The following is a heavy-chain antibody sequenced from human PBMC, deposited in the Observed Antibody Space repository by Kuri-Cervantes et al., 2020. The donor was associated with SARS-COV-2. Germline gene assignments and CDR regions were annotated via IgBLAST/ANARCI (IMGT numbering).Heavy chain of an antibody. D-gene: IGHD4-11*01. J-gene: IGHJ3*02. Sequence: GESLKISCAASGFTFSSYGMHWVRQAPGKGLEWVAFIRYDGSNKYYAGSVKGRFTISRDNAKNSLYLQMNSLRAEDTAVYYCARAGKLQRQGGGTGAFDIWGQGTMVTVSS. CDR3: ARAGKLQRQGGGTGAFDI. CDR1: GFTFSSYG. CDR2: IRYDGSNK. V-gene: IGHV3-30*02.